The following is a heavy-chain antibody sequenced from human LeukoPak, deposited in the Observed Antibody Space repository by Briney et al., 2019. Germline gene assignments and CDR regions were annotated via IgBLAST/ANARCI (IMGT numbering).Heavy chain of an antibody. CDR3: ARDRGWYPYYFDY. V-gene: IGHV1-2*02. Sequence: ASVKVSCKASGYTFTGYYMHWVRQAPGQGLEWMGWINPNSGGTNYAQKFQGRVIMTRDTSISTAYIELSRLRSDDTAVYYCARDRGWYPYYFDYWGQGTLVTVSS. J-gene: IGHJ4*02. CDR2: INPNSGGT. CDR1: GYTFTGYY. D-gene: IGHD6-19*01.